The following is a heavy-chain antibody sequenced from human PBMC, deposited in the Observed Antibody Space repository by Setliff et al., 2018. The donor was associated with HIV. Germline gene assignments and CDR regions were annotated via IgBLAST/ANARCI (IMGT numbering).Heavy chain of an antibody. J-gene: IGHJ4*01. Sequence: TLSLPCTVSDDSVSTFYWNWIRQPPGKGLEWIGFIHHTGSTVSNPSLKSRVTILMDLSRNQLSLHLASVTTADTAVYFCAPGEGVASTYYHDWGQGTQVTVSS. CDR3: APGEGVASTYYHD. CDR2: IHHTGST. V-gene: IGHV4-59*02. CDR1: DDSVSTFY. D-gene: IGHD3-3*01.